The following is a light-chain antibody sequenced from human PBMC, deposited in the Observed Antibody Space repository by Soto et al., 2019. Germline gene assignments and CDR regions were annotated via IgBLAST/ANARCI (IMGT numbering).Light chain of an antibody. Sequence: DIQMTQSPSTLSASVGDRVTITCRASQSISGSLAWYQQKPGKAPQLLIYDASSLESGVPSRFSGSASGTEFTLTISSLQSDDFATYYCQQYGSYPWTFGQGAKVEIK. J-gene: IGKJ1*01. CDR1: QSISGS. CDR3: QQYGSYPWT. CDR2: DAS. V-gene: IGKV1-5*01.